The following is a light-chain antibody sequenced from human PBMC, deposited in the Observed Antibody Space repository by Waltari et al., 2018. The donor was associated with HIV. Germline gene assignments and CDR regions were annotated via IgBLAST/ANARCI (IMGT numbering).Light chain of an antibody. CDR2: RNN. Sequence: QSLLTQPPSASGTPGQRVTIPCSGSSSNLGSNFVYWYQQLPGTAPKLLIYRNNQRPSGVPDRFSGSKSGTSASLAISGLRSEDEADFYCAAWDDSLSGKWVFGRGTKLTVL. CDR1: SSNLGSNF. J-gene: IGLJ3*02. V-gene: IGLV1-47*01. CDR3: AAWDDSLSGKWV.